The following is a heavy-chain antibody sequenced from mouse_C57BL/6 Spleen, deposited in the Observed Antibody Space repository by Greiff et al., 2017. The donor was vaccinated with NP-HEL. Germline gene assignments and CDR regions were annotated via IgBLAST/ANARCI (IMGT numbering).Heavy chain of an antibody. D-gene: IGHD1-1*01. CDR1: GYTFTSYW. V-gene: IGHV1-53*01. Sequence: QVQLQQPGTELVKPGASVKLSCKASGYTFTSYWMHWVKQRPGQGLEWIGNINPSNGGTNYNEKFKSKATLTVDKSSSTAYMQLSSLTSEDSAVYYCARAGTTVVALYYYAMDHWGQGTSVTVSS. CDR3: ARAGTTVVALYYYAMDH. CDR2: INPSNGGT. J-gene: IGHJ4*01.